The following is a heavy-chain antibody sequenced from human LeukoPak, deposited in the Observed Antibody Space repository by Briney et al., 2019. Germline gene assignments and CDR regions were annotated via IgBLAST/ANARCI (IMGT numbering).Heavy chain of an antibody. Sequence: SQTLSLTCTVSGASLSSGDYYWSWIRQPPGKGLEWIGYIYYSGTTYYNPSLKSRVTLSVDTSKNQFSLTLSSVTAADAAVYYCARELGYCSDCSCYSALFDVWGQGTLVTVSS. D-gene: IGHD2-15*01. J-gene: IGHJ4*02. CDR2: IYYSGTT. CDR1: GASLSSGDYY. CDR3: ARELGYCSDCSCYSALFDV. V-gene: IGHV4-30-4*01.